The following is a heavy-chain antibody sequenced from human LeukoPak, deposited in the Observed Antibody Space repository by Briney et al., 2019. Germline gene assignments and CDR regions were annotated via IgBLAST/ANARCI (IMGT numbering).Heavy chain of an antibody. Sequence: SETLSLTRAVYGGSFSGYYWSWIRQPPGKGLEWIGEINHSGSTNYNPSLKSRVTISVDTSKNQFSLKLSSVTAADTAVYYCARRKVGATSRMTFDIWGQGTMVTVSS. CDR1: GGSFSGYY. J-gene: IGHJ3*02. CDR2: INHSGST. V-gene: IGHV4-34*01. CDR3: ARRKVGATSRMTFDI. D-gene: IGHD1-26*01.